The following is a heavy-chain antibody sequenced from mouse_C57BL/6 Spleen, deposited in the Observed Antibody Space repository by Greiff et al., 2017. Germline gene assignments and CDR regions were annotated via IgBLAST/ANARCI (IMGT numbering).Heavy chain of an antibody. V-gene: IGHV1-50*01. J-gene: IGHJ3*01. CDR2: IDPSDSYT. Sequence: QVQLQQPGAELVKPGASVKLSCKASGYTFTSYWMQWVKQRPGQGLEWIGGIDPSDSYTNYNQKFKGKATLTVDTSSSTAYMQLRSLTSEDSAVYYCARAYYGSSRFAYWGQGTLVTVSA. D-gene: IGHD1-1*01. CDR1: GYTFTSYW. CDR3: ARAYYGSSRFAY.